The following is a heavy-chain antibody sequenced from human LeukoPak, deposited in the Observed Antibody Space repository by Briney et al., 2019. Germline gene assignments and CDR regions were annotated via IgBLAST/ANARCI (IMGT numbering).Heavy chain of an antibody. J-gene: IGHJ5*01. Sequence: GGSLRLSCAASGFIFSDYHMSWVRQAPRKGLEWLSYIDLSGNVKYYVDSVKGRFTISRDNAKNSLHLQMDSLRAEDTAVYYCTRELLSLHQGLDSWGQGTLVTVSS. CDR2: IDLSGNVK. CDR3: TRELLSLHQGLDS. D-gene: IGHD2/OR15-2a*01. V-gene: IGHV3-11*04. CDR1: GFIFSDYH.